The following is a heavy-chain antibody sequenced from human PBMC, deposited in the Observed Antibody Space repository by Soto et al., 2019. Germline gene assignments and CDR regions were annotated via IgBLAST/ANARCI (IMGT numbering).Heavy chain of an antibody. J-gene: IGHJ6*02. V-gene: IGHV1-46*01. Sequence: GASVKVSCKASGYTFTSYYMHWVRQAPGQGLEWMGIINPSGGSTSYAQKFQGRVTMTRDTSTSTVYMELSSLRSEDTAVYYCARDRVRITIFGVVITTSDYYYYGMGVWGQGTTVTVSS. CDR1: GYTFTSYY. CDR3: ARDRVRITIFGVVITTSDYYYYGMGV. CDR2: INPSGGST. D-gene: IGHD3-3*01.